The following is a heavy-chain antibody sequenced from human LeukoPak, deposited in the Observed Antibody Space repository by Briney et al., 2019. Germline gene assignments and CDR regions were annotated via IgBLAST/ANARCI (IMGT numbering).Heavy chain of an antibody. Sequence: ASVKVSCKASGYTFTSYAMNWVRQAPGQGLEWMGWINTNTGNPTYAQGFTGRFVFSLDTSVSTAYLQISSLKAEDTAVYYCASWGDYGDYFPHWFDPWGQGTLVTVSS. CDR3: ASWGDYGDYFPHWFDP. CDR2: INTNTGNP. V-gene: IGHV7-4-1*02. J-gene: IGHJ5*02. D-gene: IGHD4-17*01. CDR1: GYTFTSYA.